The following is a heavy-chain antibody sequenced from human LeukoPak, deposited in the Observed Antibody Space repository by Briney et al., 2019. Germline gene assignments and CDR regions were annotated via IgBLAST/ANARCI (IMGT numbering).Heavy chain of an antibody. CDR1: GGTFSSYA. V-gene: IGHV1-69*13. CDR3: ARDLVDYYDSSGYVVYWHFDL. CDR2: IIPIFGTA. Sequence: PEASVKVSCKASGGTFSSYAISWVRQAPGQGLEWMGGIIPIFGTANYAQKFQGRVTITADESTSTAYMELSSLRSEDTAVYYCARDLVDYYDSSGYVVYWHFDLWGRGTLVTVSS. J-gene: IGHJ2*01. D-gene: IGHD3-22*01.